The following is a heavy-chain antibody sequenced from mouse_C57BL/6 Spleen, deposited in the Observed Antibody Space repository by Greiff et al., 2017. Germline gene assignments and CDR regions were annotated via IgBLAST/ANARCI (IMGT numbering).Heavy chain of an antibody. CDR1: GFTFSSYG. CDR3: ARQTTDYFDY. J-gene: IGHJ2*01. D-gene: IGHD1-1*01. CDR2: ISSGGSYT. V-gene: IGHV5-6*01. Sequence: VQGVESGGDLVKPGGSLKLSCAASGFTFSSYGMSWVRQTPDKRLEWVATISSGGSYTYYPDSVKGRFTISRDNAKNTLYLQMSSLKSEDTAMYYCARQTTDYFDYWGQGTTLTVSS.